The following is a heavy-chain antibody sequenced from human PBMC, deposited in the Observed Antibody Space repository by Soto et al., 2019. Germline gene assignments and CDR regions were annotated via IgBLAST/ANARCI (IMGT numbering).Heavy chain of an antibody. CDR3: ARPLYFFGSGSHPWFDP. CDR1: SSSIRSSNNS. CDR2: IYYSGDT. J-gene: IGHJ5*02. D-gene: IGHD3-10*01. V-gene: IGHV4-39*01. Sequence: PSETLQFTSTVSSSSIRSSNNSWGWISQPPGNGLEWIATIYYSGDTYYNPSLKSRVTISVDTSKNQFSLKLGSVTAADTAVYYCARPLYFFGSGSHPWFDPWGQGTLVTVS.